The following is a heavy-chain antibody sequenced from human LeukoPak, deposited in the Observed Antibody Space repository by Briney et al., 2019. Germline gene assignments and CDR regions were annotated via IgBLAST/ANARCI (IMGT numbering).Heavy chain of an antibody. CDR3: ARAGDFSFKD. Sequence: GGSLRLSCAASGFTFSNAWMSWVRQAPGKGLEWVSYISSSSSTISYADSVKGRFTISRDNAENSLYLQMNSLRVEDTAVYYCARAGDFSFKDWGQGTLVTVSS. V-gene: IGHV3-48*01. CDR2: ISSSSSTI. J-gene: IGHJ4*02. CDR1: GFTFSNAW. D-gene: IGHD3-3*01.